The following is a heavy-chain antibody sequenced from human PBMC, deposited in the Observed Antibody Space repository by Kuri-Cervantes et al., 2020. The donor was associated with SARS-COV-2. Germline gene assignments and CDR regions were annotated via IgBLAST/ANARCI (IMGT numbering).Heavy chain of an antibody. CDR1: GFTFSSYA. J-gene: IGHJ5*02. CDR2: ISSSGSTI. V-gene: IGHV3-48*04. CDR3: ARDSATDIVVVPAAIGP. Sequence: GGSLRLSCAASGFTFSSYAMSWVRQAPGKGLEWVSYISSSGSTIYYADSVKGRFTISRDNAKNSLYLQTNSLRAEDTAVYYCARDSATDIVVVPAAIGPWGQGTLVTVSS. D-gene: IGHD2-2*02.